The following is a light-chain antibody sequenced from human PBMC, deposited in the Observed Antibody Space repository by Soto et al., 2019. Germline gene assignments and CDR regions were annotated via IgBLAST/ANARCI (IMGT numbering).Light chain of an antibody. V-gene: IGKV3-15*01. J-gene: IGKJ1*01. CDR3: QRYNNWLGT. CDR1: QSVGSN. Sequence: EIVMTQSPATLSVSRGDGSTLCCSASQSVGSNVAWYQHKPGQAPRLLIFAASTRATGIPGRFSCSGSGTEFTLTISSLQSDDFALYYRQRYNNWLGTFGQGTKVDIK. CDR2: AAS.